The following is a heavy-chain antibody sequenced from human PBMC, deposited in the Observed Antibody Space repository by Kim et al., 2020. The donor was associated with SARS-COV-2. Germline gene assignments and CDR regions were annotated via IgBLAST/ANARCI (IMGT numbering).Heavy chain of an antibody. CDR3: ARAQDGIAAAGGY. J-gene: IGHJ4*02. D-gene: IGHD6-13*01. Sequence: YSQKFQGRVTITRDTSASTAYMELSSLRSEDTAVYYCARAQDGIAAAGGYWGQGTLVTVSS. V-gene: IGHV1-3*01.